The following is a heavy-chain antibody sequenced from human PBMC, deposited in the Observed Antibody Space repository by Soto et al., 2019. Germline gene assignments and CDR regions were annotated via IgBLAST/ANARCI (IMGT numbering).Heavy chain of an antibody. J-gene: IGHJ4*02. CDR1: GFTFSSYG. V-gene: IGHV3-30*18. Sequence: GGSLRLSCAASGFTFSSYGMHWVRQAPGKGLEWVAVISYDGSNKYYADSVKGRFTISRDNSKNTLYLQMNSLRAEDTAVYYCAKDPSGGIVATILGYFDYWGQGTLVTVSS. CDR3: AKDPSGGIVATILGYFDY. D-gene: IGHD5-12*01. CDR2: ISYDGSNK.